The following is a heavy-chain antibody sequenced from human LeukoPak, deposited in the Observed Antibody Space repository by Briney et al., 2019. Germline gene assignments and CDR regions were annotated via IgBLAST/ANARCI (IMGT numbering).Heavy chain of an antibody. Sequence: SEALSLTCTVSGDSISSYYWSWIRQPAGKGLEWIGRIYTSGSTNYNPSLKSRVTMSVDTSKNQFSLKLSSVTAADTAVYYCAREDRRLVYYYYYMDVWGKGATVTVSS. V-gene: IGHV4-4*07. CDR2: IYTSGST. CDR1: GDSISSYY. J-gene: IGHJ6*03. CDR3: AREDRRLVYYYYYMDV. D-gene: IGHD6-6*01.